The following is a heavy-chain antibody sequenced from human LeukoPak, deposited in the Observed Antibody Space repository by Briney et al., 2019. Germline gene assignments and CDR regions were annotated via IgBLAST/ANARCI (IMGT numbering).Heavy chain of an antibody. CDR2: IYYSGST. J-gene: IGHJ4*02. D-gene: IGHD5-24*01. V-gene: IGHV4-59*01. CDR3: ARDSGGRDGYTYQAY. Sequence: TSETLSLTCTVSGGSISSYYWSWIRQPPGKGLEWIGYIYYSGSTNYNPSLKSRVTISADTSKNQFSLKLSSVTAADTAVYYCARDSGGRDGYTYQAYWGQGTLVTVSS. CDR1: GGSISSYY.